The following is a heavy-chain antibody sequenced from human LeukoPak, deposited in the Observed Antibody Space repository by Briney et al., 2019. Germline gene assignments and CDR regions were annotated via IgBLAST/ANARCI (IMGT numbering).Heavy chain of an antibody. CDR1: GGSISSSY. Sequence: SQSLSLTCTVSGGSISSSYWNWVRQSPGKGLEWVGYIHHSGSTNYNPSLMSRVTISIDTSKNQFSLKLRSVTAADTAVYYCARDSVYATNWFDPWGQGALVTVSS. J-gene: IGHJ5*02. CDR3: ARDSVYATNWFDP. V-gene: IGHV4-59*01. D-gene: IGHD2-8*01. CDR2: IHHSGST.